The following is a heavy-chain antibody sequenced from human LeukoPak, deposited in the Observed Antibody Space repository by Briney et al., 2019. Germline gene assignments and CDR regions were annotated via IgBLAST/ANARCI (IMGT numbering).Heavy chain of an antibody. Sequence: SETLSLTCTVSGGSISSYYWSWIRQPPGKGLEWIGYIYYSGSTNYNPSLKSRVTISVDTSKNQFSLKLSSVTAADTAVYYCARAVYDPGHLDIWGQGTMVTVSS. J-gene: IGHJ3*02. CDR3: ARAVYDPGHLDI. CDR1: GGSISSYY. D-gene: IGHD2/OR15-2a*01. V-gene: IGHV4-59*01. CDR2: IYYSGST.